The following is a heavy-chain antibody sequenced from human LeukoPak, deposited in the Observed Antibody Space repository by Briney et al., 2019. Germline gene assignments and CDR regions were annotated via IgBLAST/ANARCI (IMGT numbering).Heavy chain of an antibody. D-gene: IGHD2-2*01. V-gene: IGHV3-30-3*01. Sequence: GGSLRLSCAASGFTFSSYAMHWVRQAPGKGLEWVAVISYDGSNKYYADSVKGRFTISRDNSKNTLYLQMNSLRAEDTAVYYCARGRSTSCYRDYYYYGMDVWGQGTTVTVSS. CDR2: ISYDGSNK. CDR3: ARGRSTSCYRDYYYYGMDV. J-gene: IGHJ6*02. CDR1: GFTFSSYA.